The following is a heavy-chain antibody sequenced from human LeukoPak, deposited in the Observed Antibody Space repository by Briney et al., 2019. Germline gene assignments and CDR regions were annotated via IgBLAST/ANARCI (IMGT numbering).Heavy chain of an antibody. CDR1: GGSISSYY. CDR2: ISHSGST. D-gene: IGHD2-15*01. V-gene: IGHV4-59*08. J-gene: IGHJ4*02. CDR3: ARLGYCYDTHCLPDY. Sequence: SETLSLTCTVSGGSISSYYWSWIRQPPGKGVEWIGYISHSGSTNYNPSLKSRVIMSVDMSKNQFSLKLTSVTAADAAVYYCARLGYCYDTHCLPDYWGQGTLVTVSS.